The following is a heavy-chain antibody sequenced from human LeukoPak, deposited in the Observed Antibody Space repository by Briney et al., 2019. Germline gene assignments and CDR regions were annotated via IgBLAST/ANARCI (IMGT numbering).Heavy chain of an antibody. CDR3: ARGRIAAPYYYGMDV. CDR2: IWYDGSNK. Sequence: PGGSLRLSCAASGFTFSSYAMHWVRQAPGKGLEWVAVIWYDGSNKYYADSVKGRFTISRDNSKNTLYLQMNSLRAEDTAVYYCARGRIAAPYYYGMDVWGQGTTVTVSS. D-gene: IGHD6-6*01. CDR1: GFTFSSYA. V-gene: IGHV3-33*08. J-gene: IGHJ6*02.